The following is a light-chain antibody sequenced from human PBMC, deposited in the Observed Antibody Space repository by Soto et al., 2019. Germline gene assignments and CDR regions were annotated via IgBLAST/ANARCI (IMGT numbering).Light chain of an antibody. CDR2: GAS. CDR3: QHSNSYSEA. CDR1: QSVSGN. Sequence: EIVRTQSAATLSVSPGERATLSCRASQSVSGNLGWYQQKPGQPPRLLIYGASTRATGIPARFSGSGSGTEFTLTISSLQPDDFATYYCQHSNSYSEAFGQGTKVDI. V-gene: IGKV3-15*01. J-gene: IGKJ1*01.